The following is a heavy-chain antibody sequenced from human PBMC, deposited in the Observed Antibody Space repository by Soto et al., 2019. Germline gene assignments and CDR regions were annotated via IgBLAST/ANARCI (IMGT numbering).Heavy chain of an antibody. Sequence: PGGSLRLTCEDSGFAFSTYVINWVRLAPGKGLEWVSYINSGSSLIYYADSVRGRFTISRDNAKNLLYLQMDSLRAEDMAVYYCARTIVGATVRFDYWGQGTQVTV. CDR2: INSGSSLI. J-gene: IGHJ4*02. CDR1: GFAFSTYV. CDR3: ARTIVGATVRFDY. D-gene: IGHD1-26*01. V-gene: IGHV3-48*01.